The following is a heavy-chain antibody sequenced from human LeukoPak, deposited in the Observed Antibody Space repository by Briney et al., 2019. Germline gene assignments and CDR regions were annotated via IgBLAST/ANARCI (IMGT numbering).Heavy chain of an antibody. D-gene: IGHD6-6*01. V-gene: IGHV4-59*12. J-gene: IGHJ4*02. CDR1: GGSISNYY. CDR2: IFYSGST. CDR3: ARENIAAPGFDY. Sequence: SETLSLTCTVSGGSISNYYWNWIRQPPGKGLELIGYIFYSGSTYYNPSLKSRVTISVDTSKNQFSLKLSSVTAADTAVYYCARENIAAPGFDYWGQGTLVTVSS.